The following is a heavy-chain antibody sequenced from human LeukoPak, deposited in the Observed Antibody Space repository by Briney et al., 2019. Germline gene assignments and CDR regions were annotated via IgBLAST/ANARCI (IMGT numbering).Heavy chain of an antibody. CDR1: GGSINNYY. D-gene: IGHD1-26*01. Sequence: PSETLSLTCTVSGGSINNYYWSWVRQPPGAGLEWLAYIYYTGSTNYNPSLKSRVTISVDTSKNQFSLKLSSVTAADTAVYYCARLSCGSYCFDDWGQGTLVTVSS. CDR2: IYYTGST. V-gene: IGHV4-59*08. J-gene: IGHJ4*02. CDR3: ARLSCGSYCFDD.